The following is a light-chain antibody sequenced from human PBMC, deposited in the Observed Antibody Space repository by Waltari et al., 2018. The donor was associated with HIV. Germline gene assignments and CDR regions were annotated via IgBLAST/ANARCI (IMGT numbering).Light chain of an antibody. Sequence: SYVLTQAPSVSVAPGQTASISCGGDKIGTKSVHWYQQKPGQAPVLVVYDDSDRPSGIPERFSGFNSGNTATLTISRVEAGDEADYYCQVWHSKSDHVVFGGGTKVTVL. J-gene: IGLJ2*01. V-gene: IGLV3-21*02. CDR1: KIGTKS. CDR2: DDS. CDR3: QVWHSKSDHVV.